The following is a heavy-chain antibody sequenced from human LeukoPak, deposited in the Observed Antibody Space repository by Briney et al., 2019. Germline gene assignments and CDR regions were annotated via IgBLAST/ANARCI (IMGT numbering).Heavy chain of an antibody. CDR1: GFTVSSNY. Sequence: GGSLRLSCAASGFTVSSNYMSWVRQAPGKGLEWVSVIHSGGTTYYADSVKGRFTISRDSSKNTLFLQMNSLRADDTAVYYCANYGSGSYRFDPWGQGTLVTVSS. V-gene: IGHV3-53*01. CDR2: IHSGGTT. CDR3: ANYGSGSYRFDP. J-gene: IGHJ5*02. D-gene: IGHD3-10*01.